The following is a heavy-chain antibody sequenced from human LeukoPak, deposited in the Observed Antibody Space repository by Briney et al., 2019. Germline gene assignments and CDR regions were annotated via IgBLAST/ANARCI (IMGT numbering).Heavy chain of an antibody. D-gene: IGHD6-13*01. J-gene: IGHJ5*02. CDR2: IHDSGST. CDR3: ARVVAAAGNNWFDP. CDR1: GDSISSGGYS. V-gene: IGHV4-30-4*07. Sequence: SETLSLTCAVSGDSISSGGYSWSWIRQTPGKGLEWIAYIHDSGSTYNNPSLKSRLSISIDTSKNQFSLKLNSVTAADTALYYCARVVAAAGNNWFDPWGQGTLVTVSS.